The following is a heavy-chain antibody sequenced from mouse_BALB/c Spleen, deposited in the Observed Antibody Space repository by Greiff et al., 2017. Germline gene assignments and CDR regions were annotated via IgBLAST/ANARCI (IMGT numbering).Heavy chain of an antibody. CDR3: ARGSTMITTAFAY. D-gene: IGHD2-4*01. CDR2: INPYNGDT. V-gene: IGHV1-20*02. Sequence: EVQLHQSGPELVKPGASVKISCKASGYSFTGYFMNWVMQSHGKSLEWIGRINPYNGDTFYNQKFKGKATLTVDKSSSTAHMELRSLASEDSAVYYCARGSTMITTAFAYWGQGTLVTVSA. J-gene: IGHJ3*01. CDR1: GYSFTGYF.